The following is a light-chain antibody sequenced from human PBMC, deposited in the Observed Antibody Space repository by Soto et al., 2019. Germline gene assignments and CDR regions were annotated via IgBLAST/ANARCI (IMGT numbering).Light chain of an antibody. CDR2: KAS. Sequence: DIQMTQSPATLSACVGDRVTITCRASQSISSWLAWYQHKPGKAPKLLIYKASTLESGVPSRFSGSGSGTEVTLTISSLQPDDFATYYCQQYNSYSHTFGQGTKLEIK. J-gene: IGKJ2*01. CDR3: QQYNSYSHT. CDR1: QSISSW. V-gene: IGKV1-5*03.